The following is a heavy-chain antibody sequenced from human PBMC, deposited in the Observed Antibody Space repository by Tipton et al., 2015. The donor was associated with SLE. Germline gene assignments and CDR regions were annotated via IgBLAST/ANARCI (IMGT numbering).Heavy chain of an antibody. V-gene: IGHV4-4*02. CDR1: GGSISSGNW. CDR3: ARGGSGYRY. D-gene: IGHD6-19*01. J-gene: IGHJ4*02. Sequence: TCAVSGGSISSGNWWGWVRQPPGKSLEWIGDIYHSGSTNYNPSLESRVSISVDKSKNQFSLRLTSVTAADTAVYYCARGGSGYRYWGQGTLVTVSS. CDR2: IYHSGST.